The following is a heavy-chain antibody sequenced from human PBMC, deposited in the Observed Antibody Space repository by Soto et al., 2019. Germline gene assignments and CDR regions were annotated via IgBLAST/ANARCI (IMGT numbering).Heavy chain of an antibody. V-gene: IGHV1-3*05. CDR3: ARGTALPFDY. CDR2: INAGNGNT. CDR1: GYTFTSCS. Sequence: QVQLVQSGAEEKKPGASVKVSCKASGYTFTSCSMHWVRQAPGQRLEWMGWINAGNGNTKYSQKFQGRVTITRDTSASTPYMELSSLRSEDTALYYCARGTALPFDYWGQGTLVTVSS. D-gene: IGHD2-2*01. J-gene: IGHJ4*02.